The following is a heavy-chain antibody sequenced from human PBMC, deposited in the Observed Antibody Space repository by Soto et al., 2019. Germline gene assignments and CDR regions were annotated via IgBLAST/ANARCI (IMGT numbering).Heavy chain of an antibody. V-gene: IGHV4-34*01. D-gene: IGHD2-2*01. J-gene: IGHJ5*02. CDR1: GGSFSGYY. CDR2: INHSGST. Sequence: SETLSLTCAVYGGSFSGYYWSWIRQPPGKGLEWIGEINHSGSTNYNPSLKSRVTISVDTSKNQFSLKLSSVTAADTAVYYCARVFRGYCSSTSCYARFDPWGQGTLVTVSS. CDR3: ARVFRGYCSSTSCYARFDP.